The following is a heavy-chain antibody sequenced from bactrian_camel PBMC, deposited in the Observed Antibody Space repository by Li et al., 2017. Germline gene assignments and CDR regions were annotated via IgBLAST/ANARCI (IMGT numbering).Heavy chain of an antibody. V-gene: IGHV3S1*01. Sequence: QVQLVESGGGSVQAGGSLRLSCAVTGSTYSSNCVGWFRQLPGKEREGVAAILFGGILTSIADSVKGRFTVSQDKDKDTVYLQLNSATPEDTAMYYCAARATSISVCVATMSSKETTRSWGQGTQVTVS. CDR2: ILFGGILT. J-gene: IGHJ4*01. CDR1: GSTYSSNC. CDR3: AARATSISVCVATMSSKETTRS. D-gene: IGHD4*01.